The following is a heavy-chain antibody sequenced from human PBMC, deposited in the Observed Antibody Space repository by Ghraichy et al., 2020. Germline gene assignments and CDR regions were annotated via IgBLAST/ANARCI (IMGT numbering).Heavy chain of an antibody. D-gene: IGHD6-6*01. V-gene: IGHV3-7*01. CDR3: STSPTRVSRSSF. CDR1: GFSFSTSW. CDR2: INPGGIEK. J-gene: IGHJ4*02. Sequence: GGSLRLSCAASGFSFSTSWMSWVRQVPGKGLEWVANINPGGIEKYYVDSVEGRFTMSRDNARNSLYLHMNSLRVEDTALYYCSTSPTRVSRSSFWGQGTLVTVSS.